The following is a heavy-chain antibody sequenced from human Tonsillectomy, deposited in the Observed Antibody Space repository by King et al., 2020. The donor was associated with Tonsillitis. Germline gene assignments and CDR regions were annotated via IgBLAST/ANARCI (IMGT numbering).Heavy chain of an antibody. CDR2: IHWNGGGT. D-gene: IGHD3-10*01. CDR3: ARAGPELGWCGELFKKNAFDI. V-gene: IGHV3-20*01. Sequence: VQLVESGGGVVRPGGSLRLSCAASGFTFDDYGMSWDRQAPGTGLEWVSGIHWNGGGTAYADSVKGRFTISRDNAKNSLYLQMNSLRAEDTALHHCARAGPELGWCGELFKKNAFDIWGQGTMVTVSS. J-gene: IGHJ3*02. CDR1: GFTFDDYG.